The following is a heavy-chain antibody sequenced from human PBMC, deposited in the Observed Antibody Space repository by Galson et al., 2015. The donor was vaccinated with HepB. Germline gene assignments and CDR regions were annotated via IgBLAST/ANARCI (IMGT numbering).Heavy chain of an antibody. J-gene: IGHJ4*02. V-gene: IGHV3-53*01. D-gene: IGHD4-23*01. CDR1: GFTVSNEY. CDR3: VRDVGGNPVGIDY. Sequence: SLRLSCAASGFTVSNEYMSWVRQASGKGLEWVSVIYSGGSTYYGDSVKGRFTISRDKSKNTLYLHMNSLKAEDTAVYYCVRDVGGNPVGIDYWGQGTLVTVSS. CDR2: IYSGGST.